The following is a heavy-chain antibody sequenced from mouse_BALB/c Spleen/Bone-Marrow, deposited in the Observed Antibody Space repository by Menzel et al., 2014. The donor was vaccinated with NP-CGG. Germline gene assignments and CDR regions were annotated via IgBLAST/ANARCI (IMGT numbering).Heavy chain of an antibody. V-gene: IGHV1-7*01. CDR3: ASPYGNYDAMDY. CDR2: INPSTGYT. CDR1: GYTFTSYW. J-gene: IGHJ4*01. D-gene: IGHD2-1*01. Sequence: VQLQQSGAELAKPGASVKMSCKASGYTFTSYWMHWVKQRPGQGLEWIGYINPSTGYTEYSQKFKDKATLTADKSSSTAYMQLSSLTSEDSAVYYCASPYGNYDAMDYWGQGTSVTVSS.